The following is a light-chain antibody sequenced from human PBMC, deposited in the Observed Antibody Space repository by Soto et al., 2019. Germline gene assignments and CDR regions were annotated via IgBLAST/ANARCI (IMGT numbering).Light chain of an antibody. CDR2: VGTGGIVG. Sequence: QLVLTQPPSASASLGASVTLTCTLSSGYSNYKVDWYQQRPGKGPRFVMRVGTGGIVGSKGDGIPDRFSVVGSGLNRYLTIKNSQEEDESDYHCGADHGSGSNFVVFGGGTQVTVL. J-gene: IGLJ2*01. V-gene: IGLV9-49*01. CDR3: GADHGSGSNFVV. CDR1: SGYSNYK.